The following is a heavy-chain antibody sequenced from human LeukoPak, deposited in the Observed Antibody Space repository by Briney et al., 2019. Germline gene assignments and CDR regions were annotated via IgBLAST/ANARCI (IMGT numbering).Heavy chain of an antibody. D-gene: IGHD4-11*01. V-gene: IGHV4-34*01. J-gene: IGHJ4*02. Sequence: SETLSLTCGLFGRSIIGYHWNWIRQSPGKGLEWIGEINHSGSANYNPSFKSRVTISLDTSKNQFSLELRSVTAADTAVYYCARDPTTVVSVPYYFDDWGQGTLVTVSS. CDR2: INHSGSA. CDR3: ARDPTTVVSVPYYFDD. CDR1: GRSIIGYH.